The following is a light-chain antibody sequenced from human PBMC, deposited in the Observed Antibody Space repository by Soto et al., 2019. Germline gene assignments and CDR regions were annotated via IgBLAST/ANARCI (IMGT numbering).Light chain of an antibody. CDR3: SSYTSSRAYV. CDR2: EVS. V-gene: IGLV2-14*01. Sequence: QSVLTQPASVSGSPGQSITISCTGTSSDVGGYNHVSWYQQQSGEAPKLMIHEVSNRPSGVSNRFSGSKSGNTASLTISGLQAEDEADYYCSSYTSSRAYVFGIGTKVTVL. J-gene: IGLJ1*01. CDR1: SSDVGGYNH.